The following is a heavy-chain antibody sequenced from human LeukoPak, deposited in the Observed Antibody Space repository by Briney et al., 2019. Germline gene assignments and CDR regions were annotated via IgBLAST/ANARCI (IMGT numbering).Heavy chain of an antibody. CDR1: GFTFSSYW. CDR2: IKQDGSEK. V-gene: IGHV3-7*01. Sequence: GGSLRLSCAASGFTFSSYWMSWVRQAPGKGLEWVANIKQDGSEKYYVDSVKGRFTISRDNAKNSLYLQMNSLRAEDTAVYYCGSIGSSWYEDYCGQGTLVTLSS. J-gene: IGHJ4*02. CDR3: GSIGSSWYEDY. D-gene: IGHD6-13*01.